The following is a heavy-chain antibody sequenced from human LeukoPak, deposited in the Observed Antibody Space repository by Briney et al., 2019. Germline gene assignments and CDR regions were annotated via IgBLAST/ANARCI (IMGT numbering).Heavy chain of an antibody. V-gene: IGHV3-23*01. J-gene: IGHJ6*02. D-gene: IGHD2-2*02. CDR1: GAAFSGYG. Sequence: PGASLRLSCAASGAAFSGYGMSWVRPAPGKGLEWVSVFSGSGAVTYYADSVKGRFTISRDNSKNTVYLQMNSLRAEDTAVYYCAKGSPACYNGMDVWGQGTTVTVSS. CDR2: FSGSGAVT. CDR3: AKGSPACYNGMDV.